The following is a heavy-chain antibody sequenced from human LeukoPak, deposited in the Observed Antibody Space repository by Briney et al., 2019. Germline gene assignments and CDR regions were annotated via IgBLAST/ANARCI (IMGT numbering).Heavy chain of an antibody. CDR2: IYYSGST. CDR3: AREWAAVSYMDV. D-gene: IGHD6-13*01. Sequence: SETLSLTCAVSGGSMSSYYWSWIRQPPGKGLEWIGYIYYSGSTDYNPSLKSRVTISVDTPNNQFSQKLTSVTAADTAVYYCAREWAAVSYMDVWGKGTTVTVSS. V-gene: IGHV4-59*01. CDR1: GGSMSSYY. J-gene: IGHJ6*03.